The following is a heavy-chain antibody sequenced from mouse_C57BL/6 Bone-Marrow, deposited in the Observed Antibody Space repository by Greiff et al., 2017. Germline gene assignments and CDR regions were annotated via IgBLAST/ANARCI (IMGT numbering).Heavy chain of an antibody. V-gene: IGHV14-2*01. CDR1: GFNITDYY. J-gene: IGHJ2*01. CDR2: IDPEDGET. D-gene: IGHD2-12*01. Sequence: EVQLQQSGAELVKPGASVKLSCTASGFNITDYYMHWVKQRTEKGLEWIGRIDPEDGETKYAQKFQGKATLTADTSSNTAYLQLSSLTSEDTAVYYCARGGSYDGNYFDYWGQGTTLTVSS. CDR3: ARGGSYDGNYFDY.